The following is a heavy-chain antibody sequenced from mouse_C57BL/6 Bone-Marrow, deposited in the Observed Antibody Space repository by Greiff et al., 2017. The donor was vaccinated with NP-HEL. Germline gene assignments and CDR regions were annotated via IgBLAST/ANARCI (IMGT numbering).Heavy chain of an antibody. Sequence: LVESGAELARPGASVKMSCKASGYTFTSYTMHWVKQRPGQGLEWIGYINPSSGYTKYNQKFKDKATLTADKSSSTAYMQLSSLTSEDSAVYYCAREGAYYDYPYGYFDVWGTGTTVTVSS. CDR2: INPSSGYT. CDR1: GYTFTSYT. V-gene: IGHV1-4*01. CDR3: AREGAYYDYPYGYFDV. D-gene: IGHD2-4*01. J-gene: IGHJ1*03.